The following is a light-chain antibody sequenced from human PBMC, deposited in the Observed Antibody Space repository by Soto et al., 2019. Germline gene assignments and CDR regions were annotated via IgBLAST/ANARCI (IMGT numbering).Light chain of an antibody. CDR3: QQYYNWRHHT. Sequence: EIVMTQSPATLSVSLGESATLSCRASQSIVTNLAWYKQTPGQAPRLLIYSASKRATGIPARFSGSGSGTDFMLTISSLQSADFGVYYCQQYYNWRHHTFGQGTKLEIK. V-gene: IGKV3-15*01. CDR1: QSIVTN. J-gene: IGKJ2*01. CDR2: SAS.